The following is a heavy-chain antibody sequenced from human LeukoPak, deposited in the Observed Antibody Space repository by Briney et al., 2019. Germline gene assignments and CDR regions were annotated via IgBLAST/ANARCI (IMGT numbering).Heavy chain of an antibody. J-gene: IGHJ3*02. Sequence: ASVKVSCKASGYTFTSYGISWVRQAPGQGLEWMGWISAYNGNTNYAQKLQGRVTMTTDTSTSTAYMELRSLRSDDTAVYYCARNDYGDSVLGAFDIWGQGTMVTVSS. V-gene: IGHV1-18*01. CDR3: ARNDYGDSVLGAFDI. CDR2: ISAYNGNT. D-gene: IGHD4-17*01. CDR1: GYTFTSYG.